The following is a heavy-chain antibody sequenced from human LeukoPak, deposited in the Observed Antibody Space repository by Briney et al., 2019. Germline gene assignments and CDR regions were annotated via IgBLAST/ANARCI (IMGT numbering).Heavy chain of an antibody. D-gene: IGHD6-19*01. J-gene: IGHJ4*02. Sequence: SETLSLTCTVSGGSISSGDYYWSWIRQPPGKGLEWIGYIYYSGSTYYNPSLKSRVTISVDTSKNQFSLKLSSVTAADTAVYYCARLFPESGWIDYWGQGTLVTVSS. CDR2: IYYSGST. CDR1: GGSISSGDYY. V-gene: IGHV4-30-4*08. CDR3: ARLFPESGWIDY.